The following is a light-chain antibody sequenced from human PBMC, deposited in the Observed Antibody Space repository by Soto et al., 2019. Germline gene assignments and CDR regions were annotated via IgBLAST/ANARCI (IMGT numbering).Light chain of an antibody. Sequence: QTVVTQEPSLSVSPGGTVTLTCGLSSGSVSTSYYPSWYQQTPGQAPRTLIYSTNTRSSGVPDRFSGSILGNKAALTITGAQAYDESEYYCVLYMNRGTLFGGGTKLTVL. CDR3: VLYMNRGTL. CDR1: SGSVSTSYY. V-gene: IGLV8-61*01. J-gene: IGLJ3*02. CDR2: STN.